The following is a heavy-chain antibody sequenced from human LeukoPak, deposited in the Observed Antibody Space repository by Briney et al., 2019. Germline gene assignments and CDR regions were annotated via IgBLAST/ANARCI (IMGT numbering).Heavy chain of an antibody. CDR3: XKXGLXYGTGTHFDY. CDR1: GFTLSTYA. D-gene: IGHD3-10*01. V-gene: IGHV3-23*01. J-gene: IGHJ4*02. CDR2: ISGSGGAT. Sequence: GGSLRLSCAASGFTLSTYAMNWVRQAPGKGLEWVSSISGSGGATYYADSVKGRFTISRDNSKNMLYLQVNSLRADDTAVYYCXKXGLXYGTGTHFDYWGQGTLVTVSS.